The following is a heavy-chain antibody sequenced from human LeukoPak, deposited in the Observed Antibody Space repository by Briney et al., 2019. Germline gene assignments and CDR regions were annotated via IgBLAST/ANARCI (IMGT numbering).Heavy chain of an antibody. J-gene: IGHJ4*02. CDR1: GFTFSSYG. V-gene: IGHV3-23*01. D-gene: IGHD3-10*01. CDR2: ISGSGGST. Sequence: GGTLRLSCAASGFTFSSYGMSWVRPAPGKGLEWVSAISGSGGSTYYADSVKGRFTISRDNSKNTLYLQMNSLRPEDTAVYYCYWTSGNYYTKFDHWGQGTLVTVSS. CDR3: YWTSGNYYTKFDH.